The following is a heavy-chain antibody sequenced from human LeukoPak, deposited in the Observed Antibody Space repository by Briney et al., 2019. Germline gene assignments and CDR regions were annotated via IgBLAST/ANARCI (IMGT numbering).Heavy chain of an antibody. V-gene: IGHV4-30-4*08. D-gene: IGHD3-9*01. CDR3: ARYYDTLSYMDV. CDR2: IFYSGRT. J-gene: IGHJ6*03. Sequence: TSVTLSLTYIVSGDSLISGAHYWSWIRLAPGRGLEWLGYIFYSGRTYYNPSVKSRLDISINTSENQFSVKLSSVTAADTAVYYCARYYDTLSYMDVWGKGTTVTVSS. CDR1: GDSLISGAHY.